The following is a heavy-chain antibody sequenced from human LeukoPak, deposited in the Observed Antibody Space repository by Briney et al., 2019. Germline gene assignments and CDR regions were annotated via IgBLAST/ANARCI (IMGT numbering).Heavy chain of an antibody. D-gene: IGHD3-16*01. V-gene: IGHV1-69*01. CDR1: GGTFSSYA. CDR2: IIPIFGTA. Sequence: SVKVSCKASGGTFSSYAISWVRQAPGQGLEWMGGIIPIFGTANYAQKFQGRVTITADESTSTAYMELSSLRSEDTAVYYCARGPEHTLMITFGENWGQGTLVTVSS. J-gene: IGHJ4*02. CDR3: ARGPEHTLMITFGEN.